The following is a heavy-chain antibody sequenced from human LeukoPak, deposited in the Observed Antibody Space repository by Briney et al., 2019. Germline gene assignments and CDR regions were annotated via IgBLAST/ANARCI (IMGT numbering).Heavy chain of an antibody. CDR2: INHSGST. CDR1: GGSFSGYY. CDR3: ARVPSGDFWSGYWFDY. J-gene: IGHJ4*02. Sequence: SETLSLTCAVYGGSFSGYYWSWIRQPPGKGLEWIGEINHSGSTNYNPSLESRVTISVDTSKNQFSLKLSSVTAADTAVYYCARVPSGDFWSGYWFDYWGQGTLVTVSS. D-gene: IGHD3-3*01. V-gene: IGHV4-34*01.